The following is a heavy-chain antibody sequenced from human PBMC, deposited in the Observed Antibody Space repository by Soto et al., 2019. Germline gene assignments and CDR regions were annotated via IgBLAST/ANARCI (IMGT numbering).Heavy chain of an antibody. J-gene: IGHJ1*01. D-gene: IGHD3-16*01. Sequence: EVQLLESGGGLIQPGESLRLSCVGSGFTFSDYAMTWVRQAPGKGLEWVSSINGNGGRTYYADSVKGRFTISRDNSKNTLFLKRGGLGTEDTAEYYCAKNHAYSGYGAPEYFHHWGRAPLATVSS. CDR3: AKNHAYSGYGAPEYFHH. CDR2: INGNGGRT. CDR1: GFTFSDYA. V-gene: IGHV3-23*01.